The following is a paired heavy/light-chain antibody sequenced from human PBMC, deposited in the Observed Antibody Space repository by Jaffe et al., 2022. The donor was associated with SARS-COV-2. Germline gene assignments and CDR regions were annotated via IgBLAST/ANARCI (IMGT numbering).Light chain of an antibody. CDR1: QDISNY. V-gene: IGKV1-33*01. CDR3: QQYDNLYT. CDR2: DAS. Sequence: DIQMTQSPSSLSASVGDRVTITCQASQDISNYLNWYQQKPGKAPKLLIYDASNLETGVPSRFSGSGSGTDFTFTISSLQPEDIATYYCQQYDNLYTFGQGTKLEIK. J-gene: IGKJ2*01.
Heavy chain of an antibody. CDR3: ATRGSSSWGRGYYYYGMDV. CDR1: GYTFTSYA. CDR2: INAGNGNT. J-gene: IGHJ6*02. Sequence: QVQLVQSGAEVKKPGASVKVSCKASGYTFTSYAMHWVRQAPGQRLEWMGWINAGNGNTKYSQKFQGRVTITRDTSASTAYMELSSLRSEDTAVYYCATRGSSSWGRGYYYYGMDVWGQGTTVTVSS. D-gene: IGHD6-13*01. V-gene: IGHV1-3*01.